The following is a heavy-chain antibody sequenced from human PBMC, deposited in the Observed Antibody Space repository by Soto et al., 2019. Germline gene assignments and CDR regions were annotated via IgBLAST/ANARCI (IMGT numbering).Heavy chain of an antibody. V-gene: IGHV1-3*01. J-gene: IGHJ4*02. Sequence: ASVKVSCKASGYTFTSYAMHCVRQAPGQRLEWMGWINAGNGNTKYSQKFQGRVTITRDTSASTAYMELSSLRSEDTAVYYCARETGYSSGWYVGTIDYWGQGTLVTVSS. CDR2: INAGNGNT. D-gene: IGHD6-19*01. CDR1: GYTFTSYA. CDR3: ARETGYSSGWYVGTIDY.